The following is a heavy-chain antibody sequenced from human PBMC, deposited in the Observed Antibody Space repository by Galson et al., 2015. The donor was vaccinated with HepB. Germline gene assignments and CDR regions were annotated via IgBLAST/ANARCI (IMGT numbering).Heavy chain of an antibody. Sequence: TCTVSGGSLSSSSYYWGWIRQPPRKGLEWIGSIYYSGSTYYNPSLKSRVTISVDTSKNQFSLKLSSVTAADTAVYYCARHGLDPLTMDGMDVWGQGTTVTVSS. CDR3: ARHGLDPLTMDGMDV. V-gene: IGHV4-39*01. CDR1: GGSLSSSSYY. J-gene: IGHJ6*02. CDR2: IYYSGST. D-gene: IGHD4/OR15-4a*01.